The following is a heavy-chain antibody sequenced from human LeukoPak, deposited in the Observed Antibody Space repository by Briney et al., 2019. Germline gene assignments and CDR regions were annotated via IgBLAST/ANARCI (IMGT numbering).Heavy chain of an antibody. J-gene: IGHJ4*02. CDR1: GYTFTSYG. D-gene: IGHD2-15*01. CDR2: ISAYNGNT. Sequence: ASVKVSCKASGYTFTSYGISWLRQAPGQGLEWMGWISAYNGNTNYAQKLQGRVTMTTDTSTSTAYMELRSLRSDDTAVYYCARVMVVAATPLGIDYWGQGTLVTVSS. V-gene: IGHV1-18*01. CDR3: ARVMVVAATPLGIDY.